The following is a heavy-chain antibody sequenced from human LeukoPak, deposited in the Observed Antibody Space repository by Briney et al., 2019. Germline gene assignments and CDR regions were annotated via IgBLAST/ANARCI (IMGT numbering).Heavy chain of an antibody. CDR1: GFTFDDFA. CDR3: AKAPHYYTSATYWDYFEN. J-gene: IGHJ4*02. Sequence: GGSLRLSCAASGFTFDDFAMPWVVQSPGKGLKWVSGISWNSDTTAYADSVKGRFTISGDNANNSLYLLMNSLRSEDTAFYYCAKAPHYYTSATYWDYFENWGQGSLVTVSS. CDR2: ISWNSDTT. V-gene: IGHV3-9*01. D-gene: IGHD3-10*01.